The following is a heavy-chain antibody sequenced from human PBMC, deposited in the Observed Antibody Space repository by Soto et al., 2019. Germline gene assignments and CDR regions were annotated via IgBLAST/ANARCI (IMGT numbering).Heavy chain of an antibody. CDR1: GFTFSSYA. CDR2: ISYDGSNK. Sequence: QVQLVESGGGVVQPGRSLRLSCAASGFTFSSYAMHWVRQAPGKGLEWVAVISYDGSNKYYADSVKGRFTISRDNSKNTLYLQMNSLRAEDTAVYYCARDRDCSGGSCYSHFDYWGQGTLVTVSS. CDR3: ARDRDCSGGSCYSHFDY. V-gene: IGHV3-30-3*01. J-gene: IGHJ4*02. D-gene: IGHD2-15*01.